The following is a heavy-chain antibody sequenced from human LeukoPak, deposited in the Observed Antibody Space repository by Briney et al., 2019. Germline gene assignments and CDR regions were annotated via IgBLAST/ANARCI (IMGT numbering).Heavy chain of an antibody. CDR1: GFTFSSYW. D-gene: IGHD3-3*01. J-gene: IGHJ6*03. V-gene: IGHV3-7*01. CDR2: IKQDGSEK. Sequence: PGGSLRLSCAASGFTFSSYWMSWVRQAPGKGLEWVANIKQDGSEKYYVDSVKGRFTISRDNAKNSLYLQMNSLRAEDTAVYYCARVILEWLLPYYYYYMDVWGKGTTVTVSS. CDR3: ARVILEWLLPYYYYYMDV.